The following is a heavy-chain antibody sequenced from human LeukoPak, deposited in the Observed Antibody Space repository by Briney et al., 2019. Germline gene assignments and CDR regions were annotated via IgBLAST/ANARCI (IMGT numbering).Heavy chain of an antibody. CDR1: GYTFTSYG. V-gene: IGHV1-18*01. CDR2: ISAYNGNT. Sequence: GASVKVSCKASGYTFTSYGISWVRQAPGQGLEWMGWISAYNGNTNYAQKLQGRVTMTTDTSTSTAYMELRSLRSDDTAVYYCARIFTVSAPYYYYYMDVWGKGTTVTISS. D-gene: IGHD3-10*02. J-gene: IGHJ6*03. CDR3: ARIFTVSAPYYYYYMDV.